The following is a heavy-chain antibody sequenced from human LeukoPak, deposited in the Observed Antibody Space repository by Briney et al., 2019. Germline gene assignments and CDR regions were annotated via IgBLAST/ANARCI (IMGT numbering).Heavy chain of an antibody. CDR1: GFTFSSYA. CDR3: AREGSPAAIPALGY. J-gene: IGHJ4*02. CDR2: ISGSGGST. V-gene: IGHV3-23*01. Sequence: PGGSLRLSCAASGFTFSSYAMSWVRQAPGKGLEWVSGISGSGGSTYYADSVKGRFTISRDDSKNTLFLQMNGLRAEDTAVYYCAREGSPAAIPALGYWGQGTLVTVSS. D-gene: IGHD2-2*01.